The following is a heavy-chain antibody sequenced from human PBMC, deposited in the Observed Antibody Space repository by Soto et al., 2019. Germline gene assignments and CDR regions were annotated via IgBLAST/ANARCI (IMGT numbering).Heavy chain of an antibody. CDR3: ARLVAASIRLFDP. V-gene: IGHV1-18*01. CDR2: ISAYNGNT. Sequence: QVQLVQSGAEVKKPGASLKVSCKASGYTFTNYGVSWVRQAPGQGLEWMGWISAYNGNTNYAQKLQGRLTMTTDTSTSTVYMELTNLSSDDTAPVYCARLVAASIRLFDPWGQGTLVTVSS. J-gene: IGHJ5*02. D-gene: IGHD1-26*01. CDR1: GYTFTNYG.